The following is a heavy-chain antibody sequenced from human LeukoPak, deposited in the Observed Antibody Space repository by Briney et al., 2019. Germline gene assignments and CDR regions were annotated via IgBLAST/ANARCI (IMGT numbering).Heavy chain of an antibody. Sequence: SQTLSLTCIVSGGSISRGSYYWSWIRQPAGKGLERIGYIYYSGSTNYNPSLKSRVTISVDTSKNQFSLKLSSVTAADTAVYYCARARSYWRRGAFDIWGQGTMVTVSS. J-gene: IGHJ3*02. V-gene: IGHV4-61*10. CDR2: IYYSGST. CDR1: GGSISRGSYY. CDR3: ARARSYWRRGAFDI. D-gene: IGHD1-26*01.